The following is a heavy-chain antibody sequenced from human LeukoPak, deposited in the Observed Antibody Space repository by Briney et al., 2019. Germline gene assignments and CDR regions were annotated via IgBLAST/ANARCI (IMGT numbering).Heavy chain of an antibody. CDR2: IYYSGST. Sequence: ASETLSLTCTVSGGSISSSSYYWGWIRQPPGKGLEWIGSIYYSGSTYYNPSLKSRVTISVDTSKNQFSLKLSSVTAADTAVYYCARDRMVAWGRWLTRGHYFDYWGQGTLVTVSS. CDR1: GGSISSSSYY. CDR3: ARDRMVAWGRWLTRGHYFDY. J-gene: IGHJ4*02. D-gene: IGHD2-8*01. V-gene: IGHV4-39*07.